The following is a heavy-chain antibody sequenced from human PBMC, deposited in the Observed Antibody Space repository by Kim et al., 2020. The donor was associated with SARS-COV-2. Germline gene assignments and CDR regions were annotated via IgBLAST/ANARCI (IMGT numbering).Heavy chain of an antibody. CDR3: ASNNAMDV. Sequence: GGSLRLSCAASGFSFSNHWMTWVRQAPGRGPEWVANIKQHGSEKYYVGSVRGRFTISRDDATNSLYLQMNSLRAEDTAIYYCASNNAMDVWGQGTTVTVSS. J-gene: IGHJ6*02. CDR1: GFSFSNHW. V-gene: IGHV3-7*03. CDR2: IKQHGSEK.